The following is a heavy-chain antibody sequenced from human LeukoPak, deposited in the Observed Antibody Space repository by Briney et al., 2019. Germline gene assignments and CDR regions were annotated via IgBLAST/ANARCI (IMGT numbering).Heavy chain of an antibody. Sequence: SETLSLTCAVYGGSFSGYYWSWIRQPPGKGLEWIGEINHSGSTNYNPSLKSRVTISVDTSKNQFSLKLSSVTAADTAVYYCARAGFEELFRFGFDPWGQGTLVTVSS. CDR1: GGSFSGYY. V-gene: IGHV4-34*01. CDR3: ARAGFEELFRFGFDP. CDR2: INHSGST. D-gene: IGHD3-10*01. J-gene: IGHJ5*02.